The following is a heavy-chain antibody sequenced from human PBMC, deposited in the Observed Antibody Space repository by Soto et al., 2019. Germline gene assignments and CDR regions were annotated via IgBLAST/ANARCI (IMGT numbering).Heavy chain of an antibody. Sequence: EVQLVESGGGLAQPGGSLRLSCVPSGFTFSYYEMNWVRQASGKGLEWISYITSSGDRAQYADSVKGRFTISRDNTKNLLYLQMTSLSAEDTGLYYCARDIFDNWGQGTLVTVSS. J-gene: IGHJ4*02. V-gene: IGHV3-48*03. CDR1: GFTFSYYE. CDR2: ITSSGDRA. CDR3: ARDIFDN.